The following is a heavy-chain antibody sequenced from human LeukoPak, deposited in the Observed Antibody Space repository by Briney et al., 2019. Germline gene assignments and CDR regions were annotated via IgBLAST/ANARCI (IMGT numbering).Heavy chain of an antibody. CDR2: INHSGST. Sequence: PSETLSLTCAVYGGSFSGYYWSWIRQPPGKGLEWIGEINHSGSTNYNPSLKSRVTISVGTSKNQFSLKLSSVTAADTAVYYCARGRRSYYGFDYRGQETLVTVSS. V-gene: IGHV4-34*01. CDR3: ARGRRSYYGFDY. CDR1: GGSFSGYY. J-gene: IGHJ4*02. D-gene: IGHD1-26*01.